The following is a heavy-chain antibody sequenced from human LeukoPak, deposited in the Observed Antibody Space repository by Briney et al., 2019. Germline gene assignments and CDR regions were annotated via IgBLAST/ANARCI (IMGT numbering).Heavy chain of an antibody. CDR1: GGSISNYY. CDR3: ARQGYWSGYFVFDY. CDR2: IYYTGTT. D-gene: IGHD3-3*01. V-gene: IGHV4-59*08. Sequence: PSETLSLTCTVSGGSISNYYWSWIRQPPGKGLEYIGFIYYTGTTNYNPSLKSRVTISVDTSKNQFSLKLSSVTAADTAVYYCARQGYWSGYFVFDYWGQGPLVTVSS. J-gene: IGHJ4*02.